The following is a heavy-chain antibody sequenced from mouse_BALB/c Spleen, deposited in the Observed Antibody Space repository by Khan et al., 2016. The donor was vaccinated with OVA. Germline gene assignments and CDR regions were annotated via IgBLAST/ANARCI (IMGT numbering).Heavy chain of an antibody. CDR1: GYIFTDYN. J-gene: IGHJ2*01. CDR2: INPNNGGT. Sequence: VRLQQSGPEPVKPGASVKLPCKASGYIFTDYNMDWVKQSHRKSLEWMRDINPNNGGTIYNPKFKGKATFTVDTSSSTAFLELRSLTSEDSAFYYCARTGYGSFCYWGQGNTSTVS. V-gene: IGHV1-18*01. D-gene: IGHD1-1*01. CDR3: ARTGYGSFCY.